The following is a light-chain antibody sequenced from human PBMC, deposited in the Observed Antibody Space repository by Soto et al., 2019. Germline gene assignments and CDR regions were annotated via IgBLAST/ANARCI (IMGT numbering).Light chain of an antibody. Sequence: DIHMTHSPSSLSASVVYRFNITCRASQTVSSYLKWYQQKPGTVPKLLIYATSTLQSGVPSRFSGRGFGTDFTLTISSLQPEEFATYYCQQSLTKPSFGQGTRLEIK. CDR1: QTVSSY. CDR3: QQSLTKPS. CDR2: ATS. V-gene: IGKV1-39*01. J-gene: IGKJ5*01.